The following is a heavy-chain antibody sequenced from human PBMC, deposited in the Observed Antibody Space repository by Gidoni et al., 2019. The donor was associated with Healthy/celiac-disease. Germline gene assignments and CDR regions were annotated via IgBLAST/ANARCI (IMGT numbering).Heavy chain of an antibody. Sequence: QVQLVQSGAEVKKPRSSVQVSCKSSGGTFSSYAISWVRQAPGQGLEWMGRIIPIPGIANYAQKFQGRVTITEDKSTSTAYMELSSMRSEDTAVYYCAREYYRTFDPWGQGTLVTVSS. J-gene: IGHJ5*02. CDR2: IIPIPGIA. V-gene: IGHV1-69*09. CDR1: GGTFSSYA. D-gene: IGHD4-4*01. CDR3: AREYYRTFDP.